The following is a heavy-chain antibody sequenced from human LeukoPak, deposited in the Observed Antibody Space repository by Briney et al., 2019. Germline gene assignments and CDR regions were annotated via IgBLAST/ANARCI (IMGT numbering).Heavy chain of an antibody. D-gene: IGHD1-26*01. CDR3: AKGILGDPGYFDY. Sequence: QPGGSPRLSCAASGSTFDDYAMHWVRQAPGKGLEWVSLISGDGGSTYYADSVKGRFTISRDNSKNSLYLQMNSLRTEDTALYYCAKGILGDPGYFDYWGQGTLVTVSS. CDR2: ISGDGGST. J-gene: IGHJ4*02. V-gene: IGHV3-43*02. CDR1: GSTFDDYA.